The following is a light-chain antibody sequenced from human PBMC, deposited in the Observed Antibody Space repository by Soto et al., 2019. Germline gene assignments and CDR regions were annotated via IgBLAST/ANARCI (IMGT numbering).Light chain of an antibody. V-gene: IGKV3-11*01. CDR3: QQRNNWPPSIT. CDR2: DAS. CDR1: QSIASH. Sequence: EIVLTQSPVPLSLSPGERASLSCRASQSIASHLAWYQQKPGQAPGLLIHDASSRATGISARFSGSGSGTDFTLTISSLEPEDFAVYYCQQRNNWPPSITFGPGTRLEI. J-gene: IGKJ5*01.